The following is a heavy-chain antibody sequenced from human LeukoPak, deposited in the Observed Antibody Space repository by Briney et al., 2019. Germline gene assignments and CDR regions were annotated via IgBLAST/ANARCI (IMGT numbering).Heavy chain of an antibody. V-gene: IGHV4-34*01. Sequence: PGGSLRLSCAASGFTFSDYYMSWIRQPPGKGLEWIGEINHSGSTNYNPSLKSRVTISVDTSKNQFSLKLSSVTAADTAVYYCARDSHTVVSPTYDYWGQRTLVTVSS. J-gene: IGHJ4*02. CDR2: INHSGST. CDR1: GFTFSDYY. CDR3: ARDSHTVVSPTYDY. D-gene: IGHD4-23*01.